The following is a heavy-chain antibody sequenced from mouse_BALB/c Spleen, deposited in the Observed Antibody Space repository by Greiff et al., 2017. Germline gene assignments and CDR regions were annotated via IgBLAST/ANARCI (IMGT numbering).Heavy chain of an antibody. D-gene: IGHD1-1*01. CDR1: GYTFTDYA. V-gene: IGHV1S137*01. CDR2: ISTYYGDA. CDR3: ARDRTTFDY. Sequence: VQLQQSGAELVRPGVSVKISCKGSGYTFTDYAMYWVKQSHAKSLEWIGVISTYYGDASYNQKFKGKATMTVDKSSSTAYMELARLTSEDSAIYYCARDRTTFDYWGQGTTVTVSS. J-gene: IGHJ2*01.